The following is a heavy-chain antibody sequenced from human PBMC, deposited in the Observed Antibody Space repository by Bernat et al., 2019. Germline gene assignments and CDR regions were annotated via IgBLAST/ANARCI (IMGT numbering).Heavy chain of an antibody. V-gene: IGHV3-48*03. CDR1: GFTFSSYE. Sequence: EVQLVESGGGLVQPGGSLRLSCAASGFTFSSYEMNWVRQAPGKGLEWVSYISSSGSTIYYADSVKGRFTISRDNAKNTLYLQMNSLRADDTAVYYCTSLYCSTTRCYDSWGQGTLVTVSS. D-gene: IGHD2-2*01. J-gene: IGHJ4*02. CDR2: ISSSGSTI. CDR3: TSLYCSTTRCYDS.